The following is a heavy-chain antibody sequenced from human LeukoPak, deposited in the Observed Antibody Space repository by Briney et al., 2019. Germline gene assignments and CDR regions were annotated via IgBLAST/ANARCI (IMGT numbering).Heavy chain of an antibody. CDR3: ARHSYSSSWYGAFDI. Sequence: SETLSLTCTVSGGSISGSSYYWGWIRQPPGKGLEWIGSIYYSGSTYYNPSLKSRVTISVDTSKNQFSLKLSSVTAADTAVYYCARHSYSSSWYGAFDIWGQGTMVTVSS. J-gene: IGHJ3*02. V-gene: IGHV4-39*01. CDR1: GGSISGSSYY. CDR2: IYYSGST. D-gene: IGHD6-13*01.